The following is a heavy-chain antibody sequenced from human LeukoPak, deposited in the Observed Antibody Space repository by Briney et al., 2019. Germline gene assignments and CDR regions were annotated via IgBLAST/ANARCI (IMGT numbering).Heavy chain of an antibody. J-gene: IGHJ5*02. V-gene: IGHV2-70*11. CDR2: IDWDDDK. Sequence: SGPALVKPTQTLTLTCTFSGFSLSTSGMFVSWIRQPPGKALEWLARIDWDDDKYYSTSLKTRLTISKDTSKNQVVLTMTNMDPVDTATYYCARSPGYCSGGSCSVDWFDPWGQGTLVTVSS. CDR1: GFSLSTSGMF. D-gene: IGHD2-15*01. CDR3: ARSPGYCSGGSCSVDWFDP.